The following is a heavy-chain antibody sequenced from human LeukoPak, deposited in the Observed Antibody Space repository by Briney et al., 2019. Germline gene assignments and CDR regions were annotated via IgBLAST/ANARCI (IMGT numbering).Heavy chain of an antibody. V-gene: IGHV3-23*01. CDR1: GFTFRSYT. CDR2: ISGSGGST. CDR3: AKFALQYCSGGSCHPFDY. Sequence: GGSLRLSCAASGFTFRSYTMSWVRQAPGKGLEWVSAISGSGGSTYYADSVKGRFIISRDNSKNTLYLQMNSLRAEDTAVYYCAKFALQYCSGGSCHPFDYWGQGTLVTVSS. D-gene: IGHD2-15*01. J-gene: IGHJ4*02.